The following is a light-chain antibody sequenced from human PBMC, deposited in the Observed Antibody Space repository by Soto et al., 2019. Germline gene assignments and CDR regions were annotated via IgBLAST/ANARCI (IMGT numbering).Light chain of an antibody. Sequence: QSALTQPPSASGSPGQSVTISCTGTSSDVGGYNYVSWYQQHPGKAPKLIIYEVTKRPSGVPDRFSGSKFGNTASLTVSGLQAEDEADYYCSSYAGSNNNYVFGTGTKVTVL. V-gene: IGLV2-8*01. CDR1: SSDVGGYNY. CDR2: EVT. CDR3: SSYAGSNNNYV. J-gene: IGLJ1*01.